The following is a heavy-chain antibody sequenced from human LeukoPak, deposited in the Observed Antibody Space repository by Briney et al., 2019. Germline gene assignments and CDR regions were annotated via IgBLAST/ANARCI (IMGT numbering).Heavy chain of an antibody. CDR3: ARSGVPTYYDFWSGYYLGY. CDR1: GGTFSSYA. D-gene: IGHD3-3*01. CDR2: IIPIFGTA. J-gene: IGHJ4*02. V-gene: IGHV1-69*05. Sequence: SVKVSCKASGGTFSSYAISWVRQAPGQGLEWMGGIIPIFGTANYAQKFQGRVTITTDESTSTAYMELSSLRSEDTAVYYCARSGVPTYYDFWSGYYLGYWGQETLVTVSS.